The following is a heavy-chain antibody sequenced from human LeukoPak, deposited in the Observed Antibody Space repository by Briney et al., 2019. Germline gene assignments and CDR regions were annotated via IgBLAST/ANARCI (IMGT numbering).Heavy chain of an antibody. V-gene: IGHV3-43*01. Sequence: PGGSLRLSCAASGFTFDDYTMHWVRQAPGKGLEWVSLISWDGGSTYYADSVKGRFTISRDNAENSLYLQMNSLRVEDTAIYYCVGPYSSGPPFDYWGQGTLVTVSS. CDR2: ISWDGGST. J-gene: IGHJ4*02. CDR1: GFTFDDYT. CDR3: VGPYSSGPPFDY. D-gene: IGHD6-19*01.